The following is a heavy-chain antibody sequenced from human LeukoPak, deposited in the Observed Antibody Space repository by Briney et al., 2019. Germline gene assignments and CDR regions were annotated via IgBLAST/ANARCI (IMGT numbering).Heavy chain of an antibody. CDR2: INPNSGGT. Sequence: ASVKVSCKASGYTFTGYYMHWVRQAPGQGLEWMGRINPNSGGTNYAQKFQGRVTMTRATSISTAYMELSRLRSDDTAVYYCARVKTIYDSSGYYPTWGQGTLVTVS. V-gene: IGHV1-2*06. CDR1: GYTFTGYY. D-gene: IGHD3-22*01. CDR3: ARVKTIYDSSGYYPT. J-gene: IGHJ5*02.